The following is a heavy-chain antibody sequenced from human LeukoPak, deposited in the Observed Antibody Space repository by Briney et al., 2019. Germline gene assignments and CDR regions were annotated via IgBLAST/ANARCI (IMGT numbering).Heavy chain of an antibody. CDR1: GGSISSGDYY. D-gene: IGHD2-2*01. CDR2: IYYSGST. Sequence: SETLSLTCTVSGGSISSGDYYWSWIRQPPGKGLEWIGYIYYSGSTYYNPSLKSRVTISVDTSKNQFSLKLSSVTAADTAVYYCAREVIVPAFFDYWGQGTLVTVSS. V-gene: IGHV4-30-4*01. J-gene: IGHJ4*02. CDR3: AREVIVPAFFDY.